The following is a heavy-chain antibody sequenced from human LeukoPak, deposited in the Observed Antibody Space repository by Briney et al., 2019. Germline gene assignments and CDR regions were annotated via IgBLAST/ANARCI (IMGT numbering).Heavy chain of an antibody. CDR2: ITYSGSA. Sequence: SETLSLTCTVSNGSINSYYWTWIRQPPGKGLEWLGHITYSGSASYIPSLRSRVSISVDPSKNQFSLRLSSVTAADTAVYYCAGSDGYPYIDSFDFWGQGTMVTVSS. V-gene: IGHV4-59*01. CDR3: AGSDGYPYIDSFDF. CDR1: NGSINSYY. J-gene: IGHJ3*01. D-gene: IGHD5-24*01.